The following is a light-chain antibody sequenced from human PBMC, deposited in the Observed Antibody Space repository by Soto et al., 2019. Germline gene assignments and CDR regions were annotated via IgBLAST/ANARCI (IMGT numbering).Light chain of an antibody. CDR3: QQYNSYPLT. CDR1: QSISSW. V-gene: IGKV1-5*01. J-gene: IGKJ1*01. Sequence: DIQMTQSPSTLSASVGDRVTITCRASQSISSWLAWYQQKPGKAPKLLIYDASSLESGVTSRFSGSGSWTEFTLTISSLQPDDFATYYCQQYNSYPLTFGQGTKVEIK. CDR2: DAS.